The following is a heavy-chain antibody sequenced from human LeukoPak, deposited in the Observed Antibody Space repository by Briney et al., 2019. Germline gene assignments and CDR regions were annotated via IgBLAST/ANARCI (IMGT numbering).Heavy chain of an antibody. Sequence: GGSLRLSCAASGFTFSSYGMHWVRQAPGKGLEWVAVISYDGSNKYYADSVKGRFTISRDNSKNTLYLQMNSLRAEDTAVYYCATDYSSSWYFDYWGQGTLVTVSS. CDR1: GFTFSSYG. CDR2: ISYDGSNK. V-gene: IGHV3-30*03. D-gene: IGHD6-13*01. J-gene: IGHJ4*02. CDR3: ATDYSSSWYFDY.